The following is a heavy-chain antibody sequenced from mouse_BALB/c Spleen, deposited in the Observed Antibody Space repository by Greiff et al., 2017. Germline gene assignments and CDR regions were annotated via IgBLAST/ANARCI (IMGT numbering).Heavy chain of an antibody. CDR2: ISSGSSTI. V-gene: IGHV5-17*02. CDR1: GFTFSSFG. Sequence: DVMLVESGGGLVQPGGSRKLSCAASGFTFSSFGMHWVRQAPEKGLEWVAYISSGSSTIYYADTVKGRFTISRDNPKNTLFLQMTSLRSEDTAMYYCARELLRDAMDYWGQGTSVTVSS. CDR3: ARELLRDAMDY. D-gene: IGHD1-1*01. J-gene: IGHJ4*01.